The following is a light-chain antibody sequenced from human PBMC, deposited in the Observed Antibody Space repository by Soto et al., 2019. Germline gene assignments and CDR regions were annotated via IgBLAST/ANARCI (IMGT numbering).Light chain of an antibody. CDR2: GAS. J-gene: IGKJ1*01. Sequence: EIVMTQSPVTLSVSPGERATLSCRASQSVSSYLVWYQQKPGQAPRLLIYGASTRATGIPARFSGSGSGTEFTLTISSLQSEDSAVYYGQPYNKWPGTFGQGTKVEI. CDR1: QSVSSY. V-gene: IGKV3-15*01. CDR3: QPYNKWPGT.